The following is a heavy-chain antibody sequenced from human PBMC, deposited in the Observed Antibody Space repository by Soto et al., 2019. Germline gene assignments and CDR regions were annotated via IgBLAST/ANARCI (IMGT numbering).Heavy chain of an antibody. V-gene: IGHV4-61*08. D-gene: IGHD4-17*01. CDR3: ARVNYGDYYYGMDV. Sequence: SETLSLTCTVSGGSISSGDYYWSWTRQPPGKGLEWIGYIYYTGSANYNASLKSRLTISVDTSKNQFSLKLSSVTAADTALYYCARVNYGDYYYGMDVWGQGTTVTVSS. CDR2: IYYTGSA. J-gene: IGHJ6*02. CDR1: GGSISSGDYY.